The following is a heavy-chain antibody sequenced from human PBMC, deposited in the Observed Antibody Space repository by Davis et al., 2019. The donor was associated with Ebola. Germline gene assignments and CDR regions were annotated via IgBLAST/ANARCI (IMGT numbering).Heavy chain of an antibody. V-gene: IGHV4-59*08. Sequence: MPSETLSLTCTVSGGSISSYYWSWIRQPPGKGLEWIGYIYYSGSTNYNPSLKSRVTISVDTSKNQFSLKLSSVTAADTAVYYCARPGYSYGYPHFDYWGQGTLVTVSS. D-gene: IGHD5-18*01. CDR3: ARPGYSYGYPHFDY. J-gene: IGHJ4*02. CDR1: GGSISSYY. CDR2: IYYSGST.